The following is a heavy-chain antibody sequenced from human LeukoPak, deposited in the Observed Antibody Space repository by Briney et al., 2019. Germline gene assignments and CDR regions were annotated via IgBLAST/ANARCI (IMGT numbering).Heavy chain of an antibody. D-gene: IGHD3-22*01. V-gene: IGHV4-59*01. CDR3: ASQSWDSSGYYFDY. CDR2: IYYSGST. CDR1: GGSISTYY. J-gene: IGHJ4*02. Sequence: PSETLSLTCTVPGGSISTYYWSGIRQSPGKGLEWIGYIYYSGSTNYNPSLKSRVTISVDTSKNQFSLKLSSVTAADTAVYYCASQSWDSSGYYFDYWGQGTLVTVSS.